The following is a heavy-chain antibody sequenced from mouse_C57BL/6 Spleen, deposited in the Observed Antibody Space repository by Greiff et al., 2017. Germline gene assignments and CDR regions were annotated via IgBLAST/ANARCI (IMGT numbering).Heavy chain of an antibody. J-gene: IGHJ2*01. Sequence: VQLLQPGAELVMPGASVKLSCKASGYTFTSYWMHWVKQSPGQGLEWIGYIDPSDSYTNYNQKLKGNSTLTVDKSSSTAYMQLSSLTSEDSAVYCCARYDLQTLDYWGQGTTLTVSS. D-gene: IGHD2-12*01. V-gene: IGHV1-69*01. CDR1: GYTFTSYW. CDR3: ARYDLQTLDY. CDR2: IDPSDSYT.